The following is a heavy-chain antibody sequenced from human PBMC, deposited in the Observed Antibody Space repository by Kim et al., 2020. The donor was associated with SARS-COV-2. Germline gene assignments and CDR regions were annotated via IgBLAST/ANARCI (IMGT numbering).Heavy chain of an antibody. J-gene: IGHJ6*03. V-gene: IGHV4-30-2*05. Sequence: LKSRVTISVDTFKNQFSLNLSSVTAADTAVYYCARSPRPIWSGLYHYYMDVWGKGTTVTVSS. CDR3: ARSPRPIWSGLYHYYMDV. D-gene: IGHD3-3*01.